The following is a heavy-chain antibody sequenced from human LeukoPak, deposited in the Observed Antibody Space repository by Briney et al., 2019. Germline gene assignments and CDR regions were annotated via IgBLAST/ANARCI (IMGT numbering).Heavy chain of an antibody. J-gene: IGHJ4*02. D-gene: IGHD3-22*01. CDR2: ISYDGSNK. V-gene: IGHV3-30-3*01. CDR1: GFTFSSYA. CDR3: ARDYTMIVVVYYFDY. Sequence: GGSLRLSCAASGFTFSSYAMYWVRQAPGKGLEWVAVISYDGSNKYYADSVKGRFTISRDNSKNTLYLQMNSLRAEDTAVYYCARDYTMIVVVYYFDYWGQGTLVTVSS.